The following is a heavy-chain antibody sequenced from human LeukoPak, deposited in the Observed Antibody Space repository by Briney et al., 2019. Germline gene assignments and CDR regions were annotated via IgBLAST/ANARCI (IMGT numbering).Heavy chain of an antibody. CDR1: GFTFSSYA. D-gene: IGHD6-19*01. CDR2: ISGSSGST. J-gene: IGHJ4*02. CDR3: ASGRGYSSAALDY. Sequence: GGSLRLSCAASGFTFSSYAMSWVRQTPGKGLGWVSVISGSSGSTYYADSVKGRFTIFRDNSKNTLYLQKNSLRVEDTAIYYCASGRGYSSAALDYWGQGTLVTVSS. V-gene: IGHV3-23*01.